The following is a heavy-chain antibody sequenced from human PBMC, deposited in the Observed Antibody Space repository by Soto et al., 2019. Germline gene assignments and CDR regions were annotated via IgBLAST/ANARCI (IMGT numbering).Heavy chain of an antibody. CDR3: ARAYSPGLFDP. J-gene: IGHJ5*02. V-gene: IGHV1-18*01. Sequence: QVQLVQSVAEVKKPGASVKVSCKASGYTFTSYGISWVRQAPGQGLEWMGWISANNGNTKYAQNFQGRVTMTTDTSTSTAYMELRSLRSDDTAVYYCARAYSPGLFDPWGQGTLVTVSS. CDR1: GYTFTSYG. D-gene: IGHD2-15*01. CDR2: ISANNGNT.